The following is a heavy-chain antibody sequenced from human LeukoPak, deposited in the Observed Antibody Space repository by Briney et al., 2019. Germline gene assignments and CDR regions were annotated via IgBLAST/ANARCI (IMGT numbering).Heavy chain of an antibody. Sequence: GESLKISCKGSGYSFTSYWIGWVRQMPGKGLEWMGIIYPGDSDTRYSPSFQGQVTISADKSISTAYLQWSSLKASDTAMYYCARRGSWGGSYAFWYFDLWGRGTLVTVSS. CDR3: ARRGSWGGSYAFWYFDL. CDR2: IYPGDSDT. D-gene: IGHD1-26*01. J-gene: IGHJ2*01. CDR1: GYSFTSYW. V-gene: IGHV5-51*01.